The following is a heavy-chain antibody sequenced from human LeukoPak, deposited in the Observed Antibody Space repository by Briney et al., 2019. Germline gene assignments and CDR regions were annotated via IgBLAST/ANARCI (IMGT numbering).Heavy chain of an antibody. V-gene: IGHV4-34*01. J-gene: IGHJ4*02. CDR3: ARGPRGYSYGYDRFDY. Sequence: SETLSLTCAVYGGSFSGYYWSWIRQPPGKGLEWIGEINHSGSTNYNPSLKSRVTISVDTSKNQFSLKLSSVTAADTAVYYCARGPRGYSYGYDRFDYWGQGTLVTVSS. CDR1: GGSFSGYY. D-gene: IGHD5-18*01. CDR2: INHSGST.